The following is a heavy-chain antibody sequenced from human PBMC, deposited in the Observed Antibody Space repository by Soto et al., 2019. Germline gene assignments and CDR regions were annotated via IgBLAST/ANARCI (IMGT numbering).Heavy chain of an antibody. CDR3: AKDFSRYYYDSSGYFPY. CDR2: ISGGGGTT. D-gene: IGHD3-22*01. J-gene: IGHJ4*02. V-gene: IGHV3-23*01. Sequence: GGSLRLSCAASGFTFSSYAMKWVRQAPGKGLEWVSGISGGGGTTYYADSVKGRFTISRDNSKDTLYLQMNSLRAEDTAVYYCAKDFSRYYYDSSGYFPYWGQGTLVNVSS. CDR1: GFTFSSYA.